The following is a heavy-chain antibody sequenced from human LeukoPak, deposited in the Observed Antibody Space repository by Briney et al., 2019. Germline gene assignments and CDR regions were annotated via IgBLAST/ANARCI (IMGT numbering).Heavy chain of an antibody. V-gene: IGHV3-11*01. D-gene: IGHD3-16*02. CDR1: GFTLSDYY. CDR2: FSNGNGGTAA. CDR3: ARDYRYKGMDV. J-gene: IGHJ6*02. Sequence: GGSLRLSCVASGFTLSDYYTGWIRRTPGKGLEWVSYFSNGNGGTAASYADSVKGRFTVSRDNANNSVYLQMNSLRVEDTAIYYCARDYRYKGMDVWGQGTTVTVSS.